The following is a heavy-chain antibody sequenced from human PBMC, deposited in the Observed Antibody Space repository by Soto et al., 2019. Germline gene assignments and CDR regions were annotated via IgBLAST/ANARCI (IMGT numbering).Heavy chain of an antibody. Sequence: EVQLLESGGGLVQPGGSLRLSCAASGFTFSSYAMTWVRQAPGKGLEWVSAVSGSGDSRYYADSVKGRFTISRDNSKNKLYLQMNSLRAEDTAVYYCAKDVEYCSSSYYYYGMDVWGQGTTVTVSS. D-gene: IGHD6-6*01. V-gene: IGHV3-23*01. CDR2: VSGSGDSR. CDR3: AKDVEYCSSSYYYYGMDV. CDR1: GFTFSSYA. J-gene: IGHJ6*02.